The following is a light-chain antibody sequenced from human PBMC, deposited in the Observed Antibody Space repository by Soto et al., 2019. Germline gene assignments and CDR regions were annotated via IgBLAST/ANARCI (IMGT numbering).Light chain of an antibody. CDR1: QSVSSSY. CDR3: QQYGTSSFT. CDR2: GAS. J-gene: IGKJ3*01. Sequence: EIVLTQSPGTLSLSPGERATLSCRASQSVSSSYLAWYQQKPGQAPRLLVYGASSRATGIPDRFSGSGSGTDLTLTISRVEPEDFAVYYCQQYGTSSFTFGPGPRVDIK. V-gene: IGKV3-20*01.